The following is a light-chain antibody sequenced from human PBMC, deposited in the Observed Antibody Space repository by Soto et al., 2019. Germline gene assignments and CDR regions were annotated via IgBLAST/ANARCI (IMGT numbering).Light chain of an antibody. V-gene: IGKV1-5*03. Sequence: DIQMTQSPSTLSASVGDRVTITCRASQSISSWLAWYQQKPGKAPKLLIYKASSLESGVPSRFSGGGSGTEFTLTISSLQPDDFGTYYCQQYNTYWTFGQGTKVDIK. CDR1: QSISSW. CDR2: KAS. J-gene: IGKJ1*01. CDR3: QQYNTYWT.